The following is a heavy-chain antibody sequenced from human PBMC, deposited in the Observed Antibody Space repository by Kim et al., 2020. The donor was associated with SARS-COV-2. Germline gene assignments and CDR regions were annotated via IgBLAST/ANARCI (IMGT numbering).Heavy chain of an antibody. Sequence: GGSLRLSCAASGFTFSDYYMSWIRQAPGKGLEWVSYISSSGSTIYYADSVKGRFTISRDNAKNSLYLQMNSLRAEDTAVYYCARELGYSSGWYAPGYYYYYGMYVWGQGTTVTVSS. J-gene: IGHJ6*02. CDR1: GFTFSDYY. V-gene: IGHV3-11*01. CDR3: ARELGYSSGWYAPGYYYYYGMYV. CDR2: ISSSGSTI. D-gene: IGHD6-19*01.